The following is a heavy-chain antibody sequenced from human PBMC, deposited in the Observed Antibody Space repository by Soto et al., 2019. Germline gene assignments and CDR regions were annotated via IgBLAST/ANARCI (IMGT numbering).Heavy chain of an antibody. CDR1: GYSFTSYW. CDR3: ARASQGYYDFWSGYYYFDY. J-gene: IGHJ4*02. CDR2: IYPGDSDT. Sequence: GESLKISCKGSGYSFTSYWIGWVRQMPGKGLEWMWIIYPGDSDTRYSPSFQGQVTISADKSISTAYLQWSSLKASDTAMYYCARASQGYYDFWSGYYYFDYWGQGTLVTVSS. V-gene: IGHV5-51*01. D-gene: IGHD3-3*01.